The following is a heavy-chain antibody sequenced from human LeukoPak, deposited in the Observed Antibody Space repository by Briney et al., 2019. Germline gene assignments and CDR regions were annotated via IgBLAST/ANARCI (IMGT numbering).Heavy chain of an antibody. J-gene: IGHJ4*02. CDR3: AKPTYYYDSSGNPGY. V-gene: IGHV3-23*01. CDR1: GFTFSSYA. CDR2: ISGSGGST. Sequence: GGSLRLSCAASGFTFSSYAMSWVRQAPGKGLEWVSAISGSGGSTYYADSVKGRFTISRDNSKNTLYLQMNSLRAEDTAVYCCAKPTYYYDSSGNPGYWGQGTLVTVSS. D-gene: IGHD3-22*01.